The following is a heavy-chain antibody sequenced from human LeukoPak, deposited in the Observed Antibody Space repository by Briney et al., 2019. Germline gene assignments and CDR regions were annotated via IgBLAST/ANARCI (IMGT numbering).Heavy chain of an antibody. Sequence: SETLSLTCTVSGYSISSYYWSWIRQPAGKGLEWIGRIYTSGSTNYNPSLKSRVTISVDKSKNQFSLKGSSVTAADTAVHYCERDRDGDYVIDYWGQGTLVTVSS. J-gene: IGHJ4*02. D-gene: IGHD4-17*01. V-gene: IGHV4-4*07. CDR2: IYTSGST. CDR1: GYSISSYY. CDR3: ERDRDGDYVIDY.